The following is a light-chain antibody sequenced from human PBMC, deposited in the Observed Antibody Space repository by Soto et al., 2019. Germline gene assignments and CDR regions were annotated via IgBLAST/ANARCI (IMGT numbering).Light chain of an antibody. J-gene: IGKJ5*01. Sequence: EIVITQSPSTLSVSPGERATLSCRASQSVSSYLAWYQQKPGQAPRLLIYGTSSRATGIPDRFSGSGSGTDFTLTISRLEPEDFAVYYCQQYGNSPITFGQGGLLEIK. CDR3: QQYGNSPIT. V-gene: IGKV3-20*01. CDR1: QSVSSY. CDR2: GTS.